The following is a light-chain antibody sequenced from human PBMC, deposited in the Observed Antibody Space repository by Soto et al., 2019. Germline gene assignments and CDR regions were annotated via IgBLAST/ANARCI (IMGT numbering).Light chain of an antibody. Sequence: EIVLTQSPGTLSLSPEERATLSCRASQSVSSSYLAWNQQKPGQAPRLLIYGASSRATGIPERFSGSGSGTDFTLTISRLEPEDLAVYYCKHYGSSPPTLGGGTKVDIK. CDR2: GAS. V-gene: IGKV3-20*01. J-gene: IGKJ4*01. CDR1: QSVSSSY. CDR3: KHYGSSPPT.